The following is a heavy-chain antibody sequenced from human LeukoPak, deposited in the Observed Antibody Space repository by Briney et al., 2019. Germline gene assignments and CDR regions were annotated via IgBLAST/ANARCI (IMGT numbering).Heavy chain of an antibody. Sequence: GASVKVSCKASGYTFTSYDINWVRQATGQGLEWMGWMNPNSGNTGYAQKFQGRVTMTRNTSISTAYMELSSLRSEDTAVYYCARGPSTVVTHWDYWGKEPLVTVSP. D-gene: IGHD4-23*01. CDR3: ARGPSTVVTHWDY. CDR2: MNPNSGNT. V-gene: IGHV1-8*01. CDR1: GYTFTSYD. J-gene: IGHJ4*02.